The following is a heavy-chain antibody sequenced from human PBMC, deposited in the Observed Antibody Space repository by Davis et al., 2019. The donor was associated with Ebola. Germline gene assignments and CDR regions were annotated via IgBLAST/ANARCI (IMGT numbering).Heavy chain of an antibody. CDR3: ARGIVGATMINY. CDR2: MNPNSGNT. J-gene: IGHJ4*02. CDR1: GYTFTSYD. D-gene: IGHD1-26*01. V-gene: IGHV1-8*01. Sequence: AASVKVSCKASGYTFTSYDINWVRQATGQGLEWMGWMNPNSGNTGYAQKFQGRVTMTRNTSISTAYMELSSLRSEDTAVYYCARGIVGATMINYWGQGTPVTVSS.